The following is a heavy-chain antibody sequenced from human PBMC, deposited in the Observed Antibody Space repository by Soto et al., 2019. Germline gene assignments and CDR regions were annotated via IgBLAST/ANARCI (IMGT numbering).Heavy chain of an antibody. D-gene: IGHD3-3*01. J-gene: IGHJ3*02. CDR1: GYTFTGYY. CDR3: ARESPGVGVVVVPASPYYDFWSGYYVRPSDAFDI. Sequence: ASVKVSCKASGYTFTGYYMHWVRQAPGQGLEWMGWINPNSGGTNYAQKFQGWVTMTRDTSISTAYMELSRLRSDDTAVYFCARESPGVGVVVVPASPYYDFWSGYYVRPSDAFDIWGQGTMVTVSS. V-gene: IGHV1-2*04. CDR2: INPNSGGT.